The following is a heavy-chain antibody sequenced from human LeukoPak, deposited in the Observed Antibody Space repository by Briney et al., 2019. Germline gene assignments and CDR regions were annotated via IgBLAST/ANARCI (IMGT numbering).Heavy chain of an antibody. D-gene: IGHD3-3*01. CDR2: IIPIFGTA. CDR1: GGTFSSYA. CDR3: ASGAGFWSGYSAEEYYYYYMDV. J-gene: IGHJ6*03. Sequence: SVKVSCKASGGTFSSYAISWVRQAPGQGLEWMGGIIPIFGTANYAQKFQGRVTIPADESTSTAYMELSSLRSEDTAVYYCASGAGFWSGYSAEEYYYYYMDVWGKGTTVTVSS. V-gene: IGHV1-69*13.